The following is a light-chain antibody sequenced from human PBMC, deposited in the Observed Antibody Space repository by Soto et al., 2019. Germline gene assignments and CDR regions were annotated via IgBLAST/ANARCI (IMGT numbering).Light chain of an antibody. CDR2: DVF. CDR3: QQYDQLPIT. J-gene: IGKJ4*01. CDR1: QDISKY. Sequence: DIPMTQSASSRPASVGDTVTISCQASQDISKYLNWFQQKPGKAPKLLIYDVFNVETGVPSRFSGRGSGTDFTLIISNLQPEDFATYYCQQYDQLPITFGGGTKVDI. V-gene: IGKV1-33*01.